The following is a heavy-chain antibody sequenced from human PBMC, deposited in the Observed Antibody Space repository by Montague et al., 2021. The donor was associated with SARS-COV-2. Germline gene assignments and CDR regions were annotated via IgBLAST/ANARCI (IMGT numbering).Heavy chain of an antibody. J-gene: IGHJ3*02. CDR2: IYYSGST. V-gene: IGHV4-59*01. Sequence: ETLSLTCTVSGGSISSYYWSWIRQPPGKGLEWIGYIYYSGSTNYNPSXKSRVTISVDTSKNQFSLKLSSVTAADTAVYYCARGSGWMGNAFDIWGQGTMVTVSS. CDR1: GGSISSYY. CDR3: ARGSGWMGNAFDI. D-gene: IGHD6-19*01.